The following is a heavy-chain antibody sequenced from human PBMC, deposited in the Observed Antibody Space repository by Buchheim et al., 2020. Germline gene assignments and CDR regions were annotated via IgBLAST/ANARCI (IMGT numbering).Heavy chain of an antibody. CDR3: ARRDGVDY. D-gene: IGHD4-17*01. Sequence: EVQLVESGGGLVQPGGPLRLSCGASGFTFGSYEMNWVRQAPGKGLEWVSYISSSGRITYYADSVKGRFTIPRDNAKNSLFLQMSSLRAEDTAVYYCARRDGVDYWGQGTL. J-gene: IGHJ4*02. V-gene: IGHV3-48*03. CDR1: GFTFGSYE. CDR2: ISSSGRIT.